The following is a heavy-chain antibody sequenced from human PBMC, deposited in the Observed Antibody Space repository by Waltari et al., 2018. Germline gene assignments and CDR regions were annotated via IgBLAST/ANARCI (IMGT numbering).Heavy chain of an antibody. J-gene: IGHJ4*02. CDR3: ARDHHPYYYDSSGYYYYFDY. V-gene: IGHV1-69*01. CDR1: GGTFSSYA. Sequence: QVQLVQSGAEVKKPGSSVKVSCKASGGTFSSYAISWVRQAPGQGLEWMGGIIPIFGTANYAQKFQGRVTITADESTSTAYMELSSLRSEDTAVYYCARDHHPYYYDSSGYYYYFDYWGQGTLVTVSS. CDR2: IIPIFGTA. D-gene: IGHD3-22*01.